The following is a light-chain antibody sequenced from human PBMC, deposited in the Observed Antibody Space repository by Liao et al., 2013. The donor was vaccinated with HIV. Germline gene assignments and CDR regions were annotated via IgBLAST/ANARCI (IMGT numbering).Light chain of an antibody. V-gene: IGLV3-1*01. J-gene: IGLJ3*02. CDR3: QVWDSSSDHWV. CDR2: QDR. Sequence: SYEVTQPPSVSVSPGQTASIFCSGDNLGDKHASWYQQKPGQSPVLVIYQDRKRPSGIPERFSGSNSGNTATLTISRVEAGDEADYYCQVWDSSSDHWVFGGGTKLTVL. CDR1: NLGDKH.